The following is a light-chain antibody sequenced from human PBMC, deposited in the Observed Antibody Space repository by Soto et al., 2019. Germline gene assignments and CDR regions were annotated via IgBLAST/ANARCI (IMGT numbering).Light chain of an antibody. CDR1: SSDVGNYNY. CDR3: NSYTSSSTYV. J-gene: IGLJ1*01. CDR2: DVS. Sequence: QSVLTQPASVSGSPGQSIAISCTGTSSDVGNYNYVSWYQQHPGKAPKLMICDVSNRPSGVSNRFSGSKSGNTASLTISGLQPEDEADYYCNSYTSSSTYVFGTGTKVTVL. V-gene: IGLV2-14*03.